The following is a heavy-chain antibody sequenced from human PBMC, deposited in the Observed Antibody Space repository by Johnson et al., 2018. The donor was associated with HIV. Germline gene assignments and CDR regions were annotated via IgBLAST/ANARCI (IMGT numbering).Heavy chain of an antibody. CDR3: ARIMDTDMVLGENAFDM. CDR1: GFTFSSYA. CDR2: ISYDGSNK. J-gene: IGHJ3*02. Sequence: QVQLVESGGGVVQPGRSLRLSCTASGFTFSSYAMHWVRQAPGKGLEWVALISYDGSNKYYADSVKGRFTVSRDNSKNTLYLQMNSLRHEDTAVYYCARIMDTDMVLGENAFDMWGQGTMVTVSS. V-gene: IGHV3-30-3*01. D-gene: IGHD5-18*01.